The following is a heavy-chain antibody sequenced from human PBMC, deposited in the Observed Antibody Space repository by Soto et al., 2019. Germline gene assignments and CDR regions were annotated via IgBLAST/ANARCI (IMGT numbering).Heavy chain of an antibody. Sequence: QLQLQESGPGLVKPSETLSLTCTVSGGSISGNPYYWGWIRQPPGEALEWIGSIYSSGITFYNSSLKSRVTISIDTSQNQFSLKLTSVTATDTAVYYCARHGSPISAPPHNVNYFDPWGRGSLVTVSS. CDR1: GGSISGNPYY. J-gene: IGHJ5*02. CDR3: ARHGSPISAPPHNVNYFDP. D-gene: IGHD6-6*01. V-gene: IGHV4-39*01. CDR2: IYSSGIT.